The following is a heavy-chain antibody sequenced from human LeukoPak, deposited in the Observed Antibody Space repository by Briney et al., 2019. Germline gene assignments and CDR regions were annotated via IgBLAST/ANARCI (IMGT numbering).Heavy chain of an antibody. J-gene: IGHJ4*02. Sequence: ASVKVSCKASGYTFTGYYMHWVRQAPGQGLEWMGWINPNSGGTNYAQKFQGRVTMTRDTSISTAYMELSRLRSDDTAVYYCARVNAARFGDFGYWGQGTLVTVSS. D-gene: IGHD3-10*01. CDR1: GYTFTGYY. CDR3: ARVNAARFGDFGY. CDR2: INPNSGGT. V-gene: IGHV1-2*02.